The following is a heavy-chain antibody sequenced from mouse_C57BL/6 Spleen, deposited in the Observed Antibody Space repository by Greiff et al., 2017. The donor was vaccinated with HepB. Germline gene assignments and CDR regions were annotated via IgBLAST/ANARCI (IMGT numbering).Heavy chain of an antibody. CDR1: GFTFSDYY. Sequence: EVQLQESGGGLVQPGGSLKLSCAASGFTFSDYYMYWVRQTPEKRLEWVAYISNGGGSTYYPDTVKGRFTISRDNAKNTLYLQMSRLKSEDTAMYYCASYGYDFAYWGQGTLVTVSA. J-gene: IGHJ3*01. CDR3: ASYGYDFAY. V-gene: IGHV5-12*01. CDR2: ISNGGGST. D-gene: IGHD2-2*01.